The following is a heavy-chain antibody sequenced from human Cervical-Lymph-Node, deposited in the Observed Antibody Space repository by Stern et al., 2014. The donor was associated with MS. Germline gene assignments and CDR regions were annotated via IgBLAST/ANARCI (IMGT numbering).Heavy chain of an antibody. Sequence: QVQLQESGPGLVRPSETLTLSCTVSGTSISRSYWSWIRQSPGRGLEWIGYIDHTGTSRFNPSLTSRVAMSIDTAENQFSLRLTSVTAEDTAVYYCAREFTVTSSLYYYDYWGQGILVTVSS. CDR3: AREFTVTSSLYYYDY. CDR1: GTSISRSY. J-gene: IGHJ4*02. V-gene: IGHV4-59*01. CDR2: IDHTGTS. D-gene: IGHD4-17*01.